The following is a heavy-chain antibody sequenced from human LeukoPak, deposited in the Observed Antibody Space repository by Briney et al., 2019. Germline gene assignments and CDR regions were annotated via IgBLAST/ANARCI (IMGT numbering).Heavy chain of an antibody. V-gene: IGHV3-30*02. Sequence: GVSLRLSCAASGFTFSSYGMHWVRQAPGKGLEWVAFIRYDGSNKYYADSVKGRFTISRDNSKNTLYLQMNSLRAGDTAVYYCAKDFYYGSGSYYLNWFDPWGQGTLVTVSS. CDR1: GFTFSSYG. J-gene: IGHJ5*02. CDR2: IRYDGSNK. D-gene: IGHD3-10*01. CDR3: AKDFYYGSGSYYLNWFDP.